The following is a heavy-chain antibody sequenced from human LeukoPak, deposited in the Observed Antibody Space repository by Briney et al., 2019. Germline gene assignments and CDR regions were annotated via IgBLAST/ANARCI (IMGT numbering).Heavy chain of an antibody. CDR3: AREGLYSSSSDFDY. CDR2: LNPKTGDT. CDR1: GYTFTGYY. Sequence: GASVKVSCKASGYTFTGYYLHWVRHGPGQGLQWMGYLNPKTGDTKYTQKLQGRVTMTRDTSISTAYMELSGLTSDDTAVYYCAREGLYSSSSDFDYWGQGTLVTVSS. V-gene: IGHV1-2*02. D-gene: IGHD6-13*01. J-gene: IGHJ4*02.